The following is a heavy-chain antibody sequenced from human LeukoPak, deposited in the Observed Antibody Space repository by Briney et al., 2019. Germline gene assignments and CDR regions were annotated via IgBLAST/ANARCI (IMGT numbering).Heavy chain of an antibody. Sequence: ASVKVSCKASGYMFTKYALHWVRQAPGQRLEWMGWINAGTGNTKHSQKFQDRVTITRDTSASTAYMELSSLRSEDTAMYYCARPLAVAGFDYWGQGTLVTVSS. CDR1: GYMFTKYA. V-gene: IGHV1-3*01. CDR3: ARPLAVAGFDY. J-gene: IGHJ4*02. CDR2: INAGTGNT. D-gene: IGHD6-19*01.